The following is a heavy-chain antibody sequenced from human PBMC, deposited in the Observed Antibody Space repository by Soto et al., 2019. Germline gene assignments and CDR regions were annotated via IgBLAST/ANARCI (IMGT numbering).Heavy chain of an antibody. CDR1: GASINNIDYY. V-gene: IGHV4-30-4*01. J-gene: IGHJ2*01. Sequence: PSETLSLTCTVSGASINNIDYYWSWIRQTPGKGLEWIGYVYYSGTTDYIPSLKSRLSVSIDKSQNQFTLKLNSVTAADTATYYCARMSYFYDKWYFDLWGRDTLVTVSS. CDR2: VYYSGTT. CDR3: ARMSYFYDKWYFDL. D-gene: IGHD3-22*01.